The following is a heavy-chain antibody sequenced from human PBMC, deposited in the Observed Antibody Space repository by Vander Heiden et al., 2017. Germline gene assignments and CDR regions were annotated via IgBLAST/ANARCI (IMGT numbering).Heavy chain of an antibody. Sequence: EVQLVQSGAEVKTPGESLKISCQGSVYSFSTYWLGWVRQMPGKGLEWMGIIYPGDSDTKYSPSFQGQVTISVDKSISTTYLQWSSLKASDTAMYYGARTYSSSWPYYFDYWGQGILVTVSS. CDR2: IYPGDSDT. D-gene: IGHD6-13*01. J-gene: IGHJ4*02. CDR1: VYSFSTYW. CDR3: ARTYSSSWPYYFDY. V-gene: IGHV5-51*01.